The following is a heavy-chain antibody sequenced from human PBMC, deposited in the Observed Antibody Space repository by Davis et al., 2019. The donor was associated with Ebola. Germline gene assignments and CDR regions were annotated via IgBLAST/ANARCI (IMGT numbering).Heavy chain of an antibody. V-gene: IGHV3-33*01. Sequence: PGGSLRLSCAASGFTFSSYGMHWVRQAPGKGLEWVAVIWYDGSNKYYADSVKGRFTISRDNSKNTLYLQMNSLRAEDTAVYYCARDRIAAADPFDYWGQGTLVTVSP. CDR2: IWYDGSNK. J-gene: IGHJ4*02. CDR3: ARDRIAAADPFDY. CDR1: GFTFSSYG. D-gene: IGHD6-13*01.